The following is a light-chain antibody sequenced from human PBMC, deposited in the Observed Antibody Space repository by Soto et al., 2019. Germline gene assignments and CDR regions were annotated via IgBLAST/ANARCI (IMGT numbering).Light chain of an antibody. J-gene: IGKJ4*01. CDR2: GAS. V-gene: IGKV3-20*01. CDR3: QQYGSSPLT. Sequence: EIVLTQSPGTLSLSPGERATLSCRASQSVSSSYLAWYRQKPGQAPRLLIYGASSRSTVIPDRFSGSGSGTDFTLTISRLEPEDFAVYYCQQYGSSPLTFGGGTKVEIK. CDR1: QSVSSSY.